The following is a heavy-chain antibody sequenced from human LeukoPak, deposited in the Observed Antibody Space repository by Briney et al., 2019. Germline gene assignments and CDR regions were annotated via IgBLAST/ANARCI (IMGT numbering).Heavy chain of an antibody. CDR1: GGSISSGGYY. Sequence: SETLSLTCTVSGGSISSGGYYWSWIRQHPGKGLEWIGYIYHSGSTYYNPSLKSRVTISVDRSKNQFSLKLSSVTAADTAVYYCARMYYDYVWGNSPVFDYWGQGTLVTVSS. V-gene: IGHV4-30-2*01. D-gene: IGHD3-16*01. CDR2: IYHSGST. J-gene: IGHJ4*02. CDR3: ARMYYDYVWGNSPVFDY.